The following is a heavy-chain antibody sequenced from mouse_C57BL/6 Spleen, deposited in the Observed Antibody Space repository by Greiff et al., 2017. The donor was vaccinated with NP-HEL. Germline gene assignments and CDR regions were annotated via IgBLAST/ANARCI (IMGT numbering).Heavy chain of an antibody. Sequence: DVMLVESGGGLVKPGGSLKLSCAASGFTFSDYGMHWVRQAPEKGLEWVAYISSGSSTIYYADTVKGRFTISRDNAKNTLFLQMTSLRSEDTAMYYCARPTRGNPAWFAYWGQGTLVTVSA. CDR3: ARPTRGNPAWFAY. J-gene: IGHJ3*01. V-gene: IGHV5-17*01. CDR1: GFTFSDYG. CDR2: ISSGSSTI. D-gene: IGHD2-1*01.